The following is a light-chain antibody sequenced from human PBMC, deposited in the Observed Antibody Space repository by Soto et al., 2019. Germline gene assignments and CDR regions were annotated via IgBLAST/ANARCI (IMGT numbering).Light chain of an antibody. CDR3: QQSYLTPRT. V-gene: IGKV1-39*01. CDR1: QSISNY. Sequence: DIQMTQSPSSLSASVGDRVTITCRASQSISNYLNWYQQKPGNAPKLLVYTTSNLPGGVPSRFSGSGSGTDFTLTISSLQPEDFATYFCQQSYLTPRTFGQGTKVEIK. CDR2: TTS. J-gene: IGKJ1*01.